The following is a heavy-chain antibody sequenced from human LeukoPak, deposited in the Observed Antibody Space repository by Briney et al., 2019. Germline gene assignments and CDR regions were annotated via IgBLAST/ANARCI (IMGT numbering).Heavy chain of an antibody. V-gene: IGHV1-2*02. CDR3: ARPTYCGSDCYFNFDY. CDR2: IKPNSSVT. Sequence: ASVKVSCKTSGYTFATYFMHWVRQAPGQGLEWMGYIKPNSSVTNYAQKFRGRVTITWDTSISTAYIELSGLTSDDTAIYYCARPTYCGSDCYFNFDYWGQGTLVTVSS. J-gene: IGHJ4*02. CDR1: GYTFATYF. D-gene: IGHD2-21*02.